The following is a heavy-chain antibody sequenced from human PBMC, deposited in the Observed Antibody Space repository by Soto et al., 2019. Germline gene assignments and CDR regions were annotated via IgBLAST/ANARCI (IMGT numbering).Heavy chain of an antibody. CDR2: IYYSGST. CDR1: GGSISSSSYY. V-gene: IGHV4-39*01. CDR3: ARHTKYGAYLTRYNWFDP. Sequence: SETLSLTCTVSGGSISSSSYYWGWIRQPPGKGLEWIGSIYYSGSTYYNPSLKSRVTISVDTSKNQFSLKLSSVTAADTAVYYCARHTKYGAYLTRYNWFDPWGQGTLVTVSS. J-gene: IGHJ5*02. D-gene: IGHD4-17*01.